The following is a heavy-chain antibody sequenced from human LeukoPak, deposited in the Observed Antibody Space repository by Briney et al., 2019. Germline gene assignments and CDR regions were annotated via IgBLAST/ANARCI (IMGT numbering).Heavy chain of an antibody. CDR3: ARGDGYNSLFGY. CDR1: GGSISSYY. V-gene: IGHV4-59*01. D-gene: IGHD5-24*01. J-gene: IGHJ4*02. CDR2: IYYSGST. Sequence: SETLSPTCTVSGGSISSYYWSWIRQPPGKGLEWIGYIYYSGSTNYNPSLKSRVTISVDTSKDQFSLKLSSVTAADTAVYYCARGDGYNSLFGYWGQGTLVTVSS.